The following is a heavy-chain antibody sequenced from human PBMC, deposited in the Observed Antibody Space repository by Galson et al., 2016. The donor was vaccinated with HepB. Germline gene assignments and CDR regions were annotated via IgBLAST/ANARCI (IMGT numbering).Heavy chain of an antibody. CDR1: GFTFSSYA. J-gene: IGHJ4*02. D-gene: IGHD2-2*01. CDR2: ISGSGDNT. V-gene: IGHV3-23*01. Sequence: LRLSCAASGFTFSSYAMSWVRQAPGKGLEWVSVISGSGDNTNYADSVKGRFTISRDNSRKTLYLQMDSLRAEDTAVYFCAKAGYCSYNSCPLEYWGQGTLVTVSS. CDR3: AKAGYCSYNSCPLEY.